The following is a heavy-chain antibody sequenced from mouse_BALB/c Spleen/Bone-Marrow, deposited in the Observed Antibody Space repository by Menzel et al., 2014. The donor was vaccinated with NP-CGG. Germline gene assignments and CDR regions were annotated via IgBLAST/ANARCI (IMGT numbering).Heavy chain of an antibody. CDR1: GYTFTDYA. CDR2: ISTYYGDA. Sequence: QVRLQQSGAELVRPGVSVKISCKGSGYTFTDYAMHWVKQSHAKSLEWIGVISTYYGDASYNQKFKGKATMTVDKSSSTAYMELARLTSEDSAIYYCARDAMDYWGQGTSVTVSS. J-gene: IGHJ4*01. CDR3: ARDAMDY. V-gene: IGHV1S137*01.